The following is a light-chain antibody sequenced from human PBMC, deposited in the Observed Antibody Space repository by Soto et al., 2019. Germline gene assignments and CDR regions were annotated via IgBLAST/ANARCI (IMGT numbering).Light chain of an antibody. CDR2: DVS. Sequence: QSVLTQPASVSGSPGQSITISCTGTSSDVGGYNYVSWYQQHPGKAPKLMIYDVSNRPSGVSNRLSGSKSGNTASLTSSGLQAEDEADYYCSSYTSSSTLVVFGGGTKLTVL. J-gene: IGLJ2*01. CDR3: SSYTSSSTLVV. V-gene: IGLV2-14*01. CDR1: SSDVGGYNY.